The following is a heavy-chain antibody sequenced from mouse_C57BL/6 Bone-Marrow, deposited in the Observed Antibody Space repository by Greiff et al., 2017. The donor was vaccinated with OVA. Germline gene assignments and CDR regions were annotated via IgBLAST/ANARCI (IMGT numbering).Heavy chain of an antibody. CDR1: GYTFTDYE. D-gene: IGHD3-2*02. CDR3: TRMEATTGRFAY. CDR2: IDPETGGT. V-gene: IGHV1-15*01. J-gene: IGHJ3*01. Sequence: QVQLQQSGAELVRPGASVTLSCKASGYTFTDYEMHWVKQTPVHGLEWIGAIDPETGGTAYNQKFKGKAILTADKSSSTAYLELRSLTSEDSAVYYCTRMEATTGRFAYWGQGTLVTVSA.